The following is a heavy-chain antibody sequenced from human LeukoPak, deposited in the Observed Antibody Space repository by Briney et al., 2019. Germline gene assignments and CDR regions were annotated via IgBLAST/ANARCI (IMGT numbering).Heavy chain of an antibody. CDR2: IVVGSGNT. CDR1: GFTFTSSA. J-gene: IGHJ3*02. Sequence: SVKVSCKASGFTFTSSAMQWVRQARGQRLEWIGWIVVGSGNTNYAQKFQERVTITRDTSTSTAYMELSSLRSEDTAVYYCARVRQYQSAFDIWGQGTMVTVSS. D-gene: IGHD2-2*01. V-gene: IGHV1-58*02. CDR3: ARVRQYQSAFDI.